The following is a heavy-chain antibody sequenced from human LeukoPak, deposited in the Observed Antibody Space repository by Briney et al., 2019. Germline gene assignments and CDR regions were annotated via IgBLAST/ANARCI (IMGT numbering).Heavy chain of an antibody. CDR3: ARGYCSSTSCYAFDI. J-gene: IGHJ3*02. D-gene: IGHD2-2*01. Sequence: GASMKVSCKASGGTFSSYAISWVRQAPGQGLEWMGGIIPIFGTANYAQKFQGRVAITADKSTSTAYMELSSLRSEDTAVYYCARGYCSSTSCYAFDIWGQGTMVTVSS. CDR2: IIPIFGTA. CDR1: GGTFSSYA. V-gene: IGHV1-69*06.